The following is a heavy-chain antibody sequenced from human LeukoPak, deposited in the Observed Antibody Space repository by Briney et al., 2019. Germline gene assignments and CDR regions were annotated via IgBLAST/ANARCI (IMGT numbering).Heavy chain of an antibody. CDR2: IWSDGTNK. D-gene: IGHD1-26*01. CDR1: GFTFSASG. V-gene: IGHV3-33*01. Sequence: GGSLRLSCAASGFTFSASGMHWVRRSPGKGLEWVAVIWSDGTNKYYADSVKGRFTISRDNSKNTLYLQMNSLRAEDTAVYYCAREPSYSGTYYWGQGTLVTVSS. CDR3: AREPSYSGTYY. J-gene: IGHJ4*02.